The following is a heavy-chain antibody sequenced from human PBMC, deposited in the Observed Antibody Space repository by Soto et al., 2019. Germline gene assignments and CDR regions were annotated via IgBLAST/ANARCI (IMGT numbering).Heavy chain of an antibody. CDR1: GFTFSSYA. J-gene: IGHJ5*02. CDR2: ISSNGGST. CDR3: AKKITFGGVIVTNWFDP. V-gene: IGHV3-64D*08. D-gene: IGHD3-16*02. Sequence: GGSLRLSCSASGFTFSSYAMHWVRQAPGKGLEYVSAISSNGGSTYYADSVKGRFTISRDNSKNTLYLQMSSLRAEDTAVYYCAKKITFGGVIVTNWFDPWGQGTLVTVSS.